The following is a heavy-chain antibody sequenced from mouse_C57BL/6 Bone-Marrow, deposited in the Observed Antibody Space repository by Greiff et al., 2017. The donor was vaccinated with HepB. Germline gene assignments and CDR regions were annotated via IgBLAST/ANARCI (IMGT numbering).Heavy chain of an antibody. V-gene: IGHV5-2*03. J-gene: IGHJ1*03. Sequence: EVKLVESGGGLVQPGASLKLSCESNEYEFPSHDMSWVRKTPEKRLELVAAINSGGGSTYYPDTMERRFIISRDNTKKTLYLQMSSLRSEDTALYYCARRGAQAPYRYFDVWGTGTTVTVSS. D-gene: IGHD3-2*02. CDR2: INSGGGST. CDR1: EYEFPSHD. CDR3: ARRGAQAPYRYFDV.